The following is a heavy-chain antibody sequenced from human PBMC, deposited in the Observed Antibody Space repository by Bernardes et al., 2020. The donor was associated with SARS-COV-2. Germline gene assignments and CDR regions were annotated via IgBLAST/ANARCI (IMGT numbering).Heavy chain of an antibody. CDR2: IYYSGST. D-gene: IGHD5-18*01. Sequence: SETLSLTCTVSGGSISSSSYYWGWIRQPPGKGLEWIGSIYYSGSTYYNPSLKSRVTISVDTSKNQFSLKLSSVTAADTAVYCCARRAQPSRWIQLWFNGDWFDPWGQGTLVTVSS. J-gene: IGHJ5*02. CDR1: GGSISSSSYY. CDR3: ARRAQPSRWIQLWFNGDWFDP. V-gene: IGHV4-39*01.